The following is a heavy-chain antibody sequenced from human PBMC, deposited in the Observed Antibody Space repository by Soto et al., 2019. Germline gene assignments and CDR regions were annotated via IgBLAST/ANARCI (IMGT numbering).Heavy chain of an antibody. CDR1: GFTFDDYT. CDR2: ISWDGGST. D-gene: IGHD3-22*01. CDR3: AKDRRYHDSSGYLFDY. J-gene: IGHJ4*02. Sequence: PGGSLRLSCAASGFTFDDYTMHWVRQAPGKGLEWVSLISWDGGSTYYADSVKGRFTISRDNSKNSLYLQMNSLRTEDTALYYCAKDRRYHDSSGYLFDYWGQGTLVTVSS. V-gene: IGHV3-43*01.